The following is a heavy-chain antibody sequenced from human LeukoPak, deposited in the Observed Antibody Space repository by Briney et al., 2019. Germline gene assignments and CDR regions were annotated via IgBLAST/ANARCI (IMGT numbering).Heavy chain of an antibody. CDR3: ATVGQQLPGDWFDP. J-gene: IGHJ5*02. Sequence: ASVKVSCKVSGYTLTELSMHWVRQAPGKGLEWMGGFDPEDGETIYAQKFQGRVTMTEDTSTDTAYMELSSLRSEDTAVYYCATVGQQLPGDWFDPWGQGTLVTVSS. D-gene: IGHD6-13*01. V-gene: IGHV1-24*01. CDR1: GYTLTELS. CDR2: FDPEDGET.